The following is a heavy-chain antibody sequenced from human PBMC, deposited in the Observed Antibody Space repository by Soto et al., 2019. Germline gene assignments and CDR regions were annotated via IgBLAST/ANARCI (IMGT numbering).Heavy chain of an antibody. CDR3: ARDPGKWYDSGFDY. J-gene: IGHJ4*02. Sequence: GASVKVSCKASGYTFTSYAMHCVRQAPGQRLEWMGWINAGNGNTKYSQKFQGRVTMTTDTSTSTAYMELRSLRSDDTAVYYCARDPGKWYDSGFDYWGQGTLVTVSS. V-gene: IGHV1-3*01. CDR2: INAGNGNT. CDR1: GYTFTSYA. D-gene: IGHD3-22*01.